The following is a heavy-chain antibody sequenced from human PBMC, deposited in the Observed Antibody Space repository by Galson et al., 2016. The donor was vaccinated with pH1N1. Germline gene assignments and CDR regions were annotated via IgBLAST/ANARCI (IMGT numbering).Heavy chain of an antibody. Sequence: SLRLSCAASGFTFSSHGMHWVRQAPGKGLEWVALIGYDGSTIHYVESVKGRFTISRDNSKNTVYLQTTSLRAEDTAIYYCARGGVTIFGIVNPAFGMDVWGQGTTVTVS. D-gene: IGHD3-3*01. CDR1: GFTFSSHG. J-gene: IGHJ6*02. CDR2: IGYDGSTI. V-gene: IGHV3-30*12. CDR3: ARGGVTIFGIVNPAFGMDV.